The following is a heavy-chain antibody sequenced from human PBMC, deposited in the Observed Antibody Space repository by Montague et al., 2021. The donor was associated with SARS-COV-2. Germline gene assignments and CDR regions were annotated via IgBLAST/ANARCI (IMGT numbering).Heavy chain of an antibody. CDR3: ARVGGYSYGALDY. CDR2: NT. J-gene: IGHJ4*02. D-gene: IGHD5-18*01. Sequence: NTNYNPSLKSRVTISVDTSKKQFSLRLNSVTAADTAVYYCARVGGYSYGALDYWGQGTLVTV. V-gene: IGHV4-34*01.